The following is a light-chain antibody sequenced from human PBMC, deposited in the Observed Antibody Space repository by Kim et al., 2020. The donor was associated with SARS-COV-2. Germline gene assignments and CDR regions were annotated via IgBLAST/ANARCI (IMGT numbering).Light chain of an antibody. V-gene: IGLV3-27*01. J-gene: IGLJ3*02. Sequence: SYELTQTSSVSVSPGQTARITCSGDLLAKKYVRWFQQKPGQAPVLVIYKDSERPSGIPERFSGSSSGTTVTLTISGAQVEDEADYYCYSAADDNLGVFGGGTQLTVL. CDR1: LLAKKY. CDR3: YSAADDNLGV. CDR2: KDS.